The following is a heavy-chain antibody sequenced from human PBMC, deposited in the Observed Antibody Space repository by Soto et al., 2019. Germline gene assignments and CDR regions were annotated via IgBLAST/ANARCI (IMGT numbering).Heavy chain of an antibody. Sequence: GGSLRLSCAASGFTFSSYWMSWVRQAPGKGLEWVANIKQDGSEKYYVDSVKGRFTISRDNAKNSLYLQMNSLRAEDTAVYYCARDNFGVVISYYYYYYMDVWGKGTTVTVSS. J-gene: IGHJ6*03. CDR3: ARDNFGVVISYYYYYYMDV. D-gene: IGHD3-3*01. V-gene: IGHV3-7*01. CDR2: IKQDGSEK. CDR1: GFTFSSYW.